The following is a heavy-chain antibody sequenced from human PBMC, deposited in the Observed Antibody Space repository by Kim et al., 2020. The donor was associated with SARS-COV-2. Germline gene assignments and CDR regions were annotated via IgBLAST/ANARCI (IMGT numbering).Heavy chain of an antibody. CDR3: AREIRNWNDGEVYDY. J-gene: IGHJ4*02. V-gene: IGHV1-18*01. D-gene: IGHD1-1*01. CDR1: GYTFTSYG. Sequence: ASVKVSCKASGYTFTSYGISWVRQAPGQGLEWMGWISAYNGNTNYAQKLQGRVTMTTDTSTSTAYMELRSLRSDDTAVYYCAREIRNWNDGEVYDYWGQGTLVTVSS. CDR2: ISAYNGNT.